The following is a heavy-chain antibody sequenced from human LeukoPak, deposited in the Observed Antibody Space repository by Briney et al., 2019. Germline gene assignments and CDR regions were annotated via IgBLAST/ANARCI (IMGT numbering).Heavy chain of an antibody. D-gene: IGHD6-19*01. Sequence: GGSLRLSCAASGFTFSSYGVHWVRQAPGKGLEWVAVISYDGSNKYYADSVKGRFTISRDNSKNTLYLQMNSLRAEDTAVYYCARVRGQYSSGWYSYWGQGTLVTVSS. CDR2: ISYDGSNK. CDR1: GFTFSSYG. V-gene: IGHV3-30*03. CDR3: ARVRGQYSSGWYSY. J-gene: IGHJ4*02.